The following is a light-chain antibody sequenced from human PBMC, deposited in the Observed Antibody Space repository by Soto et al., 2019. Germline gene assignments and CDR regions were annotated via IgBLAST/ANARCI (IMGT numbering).Light chain of an antibody. CDR2: AAS. V-gene: IGKV3-20*01. Sequence: EIVLTQSPGTLSLSPGERATLSCSASQSVSSAYLAWYQHKPGQPPTLLIYAASSRVTGIPDRFSGSGSGTDFTRTISRLEPEYFAVYYCQQYGSSSTWTFGQGTKVEIK. CDR3: QQYGSSSTWT. J-gene: IGKJ1*01. CDR1: QSVSSAY.